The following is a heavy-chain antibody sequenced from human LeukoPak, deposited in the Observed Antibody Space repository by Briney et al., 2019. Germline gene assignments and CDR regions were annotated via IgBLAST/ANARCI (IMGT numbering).Heavy chain of an antibody. CDR3: AKDAERGFDYSNSLQK. J-gene: IGHJ4*02. D-gene: IGHD4-11*01. CDR2: VFNDGSNQ. Sequence: GGSLRLSCAASKFTFSHYGMHWVRQAPGKELEWVAVVFNDGSNQYYADSVKGRFTVSRDNSQNMLYLQMNSLRPEDTAAYYCAKDAERGFDYSNSLQKWGQGTLVTVSS. CDR1: KFTFSHYG. V-gene: IGHV3-33*03.